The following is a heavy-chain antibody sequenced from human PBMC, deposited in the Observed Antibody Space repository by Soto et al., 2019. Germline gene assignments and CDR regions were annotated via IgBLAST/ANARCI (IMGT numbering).Heavy chain of an antibody. CDR1: GFTFSSYA. J-gene: IGHJ4*02. D-gene: IGHD4-17*01. V-gene: IGHV3-23*01. CDR3: AKAYGVGDYFDY. CDR2: ISGSGGST. Sequence: EVQLLESGGGLVQPGGSLRLSCTASGFTFSSYAMSWVRQAPGKGLEWVSAISGSGGSTYYADSVKGRFTISRDNSKNTLYLQMNSLRAEDTAVYYCAKAYGVGDYFDYWGQGTLVTVSS.